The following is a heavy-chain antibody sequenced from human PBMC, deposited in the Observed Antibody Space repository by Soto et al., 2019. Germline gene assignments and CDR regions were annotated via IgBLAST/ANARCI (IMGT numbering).Heavy chain of an antibody. J-gene: IGHJ3*02. D-gene: IGHD3-22*01. Sequence: GASVKVSCKASGYTFTGYYMHWVRQAPGQGLEWMGWISAYNGNTNYAQKLQGRVTMTTDTSTSTAYMELRSLRSDDTAVYYCARVGYYDSSGDYAFDIWGQGTMVTVSS. V-gene: IGHV1-18*04. CDR1: GYTFTGYY. CDR3: ARVGYYDSSGDYAFDI. CDR2: ISAYNGNT.